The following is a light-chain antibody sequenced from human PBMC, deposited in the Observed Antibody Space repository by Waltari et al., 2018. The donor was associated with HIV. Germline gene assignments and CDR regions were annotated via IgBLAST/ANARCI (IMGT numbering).Light chain of an antibody. Sequence: DIVMTQSPDSLAVSLGERATINCKSSQSVLYSSNNKNYLAWYQQKPGQPPELLSYWASTRESGVPDRFSGSGSGTDFTLTISNLQAEDVAIYYCQQYYSTPLTFGGGTKVEIK. J-gene: IGKJ4*01. CDR1: QSVLYSSNNKNY. CDR2: WAS. CDR3: QQYYSTPLT. V-gene: IGKV4-1*01.